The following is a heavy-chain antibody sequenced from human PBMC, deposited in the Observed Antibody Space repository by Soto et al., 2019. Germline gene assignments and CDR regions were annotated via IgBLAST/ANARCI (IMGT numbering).Heavy chain of an antibody. D-gene: IGHD6-19*01. Sequence: QVQLVESGGGVVQPGRSLRLSCAASGFTFSHYAMHWVRQAPGKGLEWVALMSYDGSNEYYADSVKGRFTISRDNSKNTLYLQMNSLRAEDTAVYYCARRSSGWYFDYWGQGTLVTVSS. CDR1: GFTFSHYA. CDR2: MSYDGSNE. V-gene: IGHV3-30*03. CDR3: ARRSSGWYFDY. J-gene: IGHJ4*02.